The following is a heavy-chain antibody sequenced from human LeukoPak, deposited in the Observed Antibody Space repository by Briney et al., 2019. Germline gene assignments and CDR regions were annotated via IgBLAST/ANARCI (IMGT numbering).Heavy chain of an antibody. CDR2: IYYSGST. D-gene: IGHD2-15*01. V-gene: IGHV4-30-4*01. CDR3: ARVYCSGGSCYSRPSYFDY. J-gene: IGHJ4*02. CDR1: GGSISSGDYY. Sequence: PSETLSLTCTVPGGSISSGDYYWSWIRQPPGKGLEWIGYIYYSGSTYYNPSLKSRVTISVDTSKNQFSLKLSSVTAADTAVYYCARVYCSGGSCYSRPSYFDYWGQGTLVTVSS.